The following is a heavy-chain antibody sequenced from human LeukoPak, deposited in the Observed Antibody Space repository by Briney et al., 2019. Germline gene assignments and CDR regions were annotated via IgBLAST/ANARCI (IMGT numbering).Heavy chain of an antibody. Sequence: GGSLRLSCAASGFTFSSYGMHWVRQAPGKGLEWVAVISYDGSNKYYADSVKGRFTISRDNSKNTLYLQMNSLRAEDTAVYYCGKDIVVVPVAPPYCYSGMDVWRQGTTVTVS. CDR2: ISYDGSNK. CDR3: GKDIVVVPVAPPYCYSGMDV. CDR1: GFTFSSYG. J-gene: IGHJ6*02. V-gene: IGHV3-30*18. D-gene: IGHD2-2*01.